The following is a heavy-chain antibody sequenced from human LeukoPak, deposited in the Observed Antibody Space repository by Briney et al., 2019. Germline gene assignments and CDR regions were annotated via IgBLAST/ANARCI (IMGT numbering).Heavy chain of an antibody. CDR3: ARERETYCSSTSCYSDAFDI. CDR1: GGSISSGSYY. V-gene: IGHV4-61*02. J-gene: IGHJ3*02. CDR2: IYTSEST. D-gene: IGHD2-2*01. Sequence: SETLFLTCTVSGGSISSGSYYWSWIRQPAGKGLEWIGRIYTSESTNYNPSLKSRVTISVDTSKNQFSLKLSSVTAAVTAVYYRARERETYCSSTSCYSDAFDIWGQGTMVTVSS.